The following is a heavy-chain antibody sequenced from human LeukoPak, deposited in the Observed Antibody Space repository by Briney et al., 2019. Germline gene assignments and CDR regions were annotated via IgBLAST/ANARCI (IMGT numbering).Heavy chain of an antibody. V-gene: IGHV4-39*07. D-gene: IGHD3-16*01. J-gene: IGHJ6*03. CDR2: IYHSGST. CDR1: GGSISSSSYY. CDR3: ARVLWVPNYYMDV. Sequence: SETLSLTCTVSGGSISSSSYYWGWIRQPPGKGLEWIGSIYHSGSTYYNPSLKSRVTISVDTSKNQFSLKLSSVTAADTAVYYCARVLWVPNYYMDVWGKGTTVTVSS.